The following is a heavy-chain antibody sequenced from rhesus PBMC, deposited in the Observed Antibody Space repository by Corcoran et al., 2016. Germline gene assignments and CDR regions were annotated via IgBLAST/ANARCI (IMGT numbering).Heavy chain of an antibody. CDR2: ISGSSGST. Sequence: QVQLQESGPGLVKPSETLSLTCAVSGYSISSGYNWGWIRQPPGKGLEYIGYISGSSGSTYYNPSLKSRVTISKDTSKNQFSLKLSSVTAADTAVYYCARPGSYSGIDDWGQGVLVTVSS. J-gene: IGHJ4*01. D-gene: IGHD3-16*01. CDR1: GYSISSGYN. V-gene: IGHV4-99*01. CDR3: ARPGSYSGIDD.